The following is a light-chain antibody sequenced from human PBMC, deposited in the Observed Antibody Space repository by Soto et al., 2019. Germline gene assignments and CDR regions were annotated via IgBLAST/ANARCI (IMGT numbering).Light chain of an antibody. CDR2: AAS. Sequence: DIPMTQSPSSLSASVGDRVTITCRASQSISSYLNWYQQKPGKAPKLLIYAASSLQSGVPSRFSGSGSGTEFTLTISSLQPEDFATYYCQQSSSTPLTFGGGTKVEIK. CDR3: QQSSSTPLT. CDR1: QSISSY. J-gene: IGKJ4*01. V-gene: IGKV1-39*01.